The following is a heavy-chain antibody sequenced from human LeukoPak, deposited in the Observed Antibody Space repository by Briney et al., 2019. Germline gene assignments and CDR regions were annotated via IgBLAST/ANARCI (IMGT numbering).Heavy chain of an antibody. CDR2: IYHSGSI. V-gene: IGHV4-30-2*01. Sequence: SETLSLTCAVSGGSISSGGYSWSWIRQPPGKGLEWIGYIYHSGSIYYNPSLKSRVTISVDRSKNQFPLKLSSVTAADTAVYYCARRGHFGESLYYFDYWGQGTLVTVSS. J-gene: IGHJ4*02. CDR3: ARRGHFGESLYYFDY. D-gene: IGHD3-10*01. CDR1: GGSISSGGYS.